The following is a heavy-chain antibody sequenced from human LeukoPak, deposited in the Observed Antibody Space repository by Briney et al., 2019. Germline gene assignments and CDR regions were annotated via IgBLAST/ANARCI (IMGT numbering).Heavy chain of an antibody. CDR3: ARVFTVTHVQYFDY. CDR1: GYTFTSYG. J-gene: IGHJ4*02. V-gene: IGHV1-18*04. CDR2: ISAYNGNT. D-gene: IGHD4-17*01. Sequence: ASVKVSCKASGYTFTSYGISWVRQAPGQGLEWMGWISAYNGNTNYAQKLQGRVTMTTDTSTSTAYMELRSLRSDDTAVYYCARVFTVTHVQYFDYWGQGTLVTVSS.